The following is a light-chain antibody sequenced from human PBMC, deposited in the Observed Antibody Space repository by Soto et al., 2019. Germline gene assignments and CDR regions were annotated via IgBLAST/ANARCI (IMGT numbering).Light chain of an antibody. CDR1: SSDVGGYNY. Sequence: QSVLTQPASVSGSPGQSITISCTGTSSDVGGYNYVSWHQQHPGKAPKLMIYDVSNRPSGVSNHFSGSKSGNTASLTFSGFQAEDEADYYCSSYTSSSTLNVFGTGTKVTVL. CDR3: SSYTSSSTLNV. J-gene: IGLJ1*01. CDR2: DVS. V-gene: IGLV2-14*01.